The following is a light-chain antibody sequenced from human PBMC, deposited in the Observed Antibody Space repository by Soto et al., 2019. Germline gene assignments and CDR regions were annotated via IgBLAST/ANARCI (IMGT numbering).Light chain of an antibody. CDR1: SSDVGGYNY. CDR3: TSFTSSSTWV. CDR2: EVS. V-gene: IGLV2-14*03. J-gene: IGLJ3*02. Sequence: QSVLTQPASVSGSPGQSITISCTGTSSDVGGYNYVSWFQQHPGKAPQLKIYEVSNRPSGVSNRFSGSKSGYTASLTISELQAEDEADYYCTSFTSSSTWVFGGGTKVTVL.